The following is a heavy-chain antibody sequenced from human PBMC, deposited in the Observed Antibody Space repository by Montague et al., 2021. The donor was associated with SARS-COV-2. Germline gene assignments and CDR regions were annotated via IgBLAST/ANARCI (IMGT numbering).Heavy chain of an antibody. D-gene: IGHD2-15*01. V-gene: IGHV4-59*08. CDR1: GGSISSFY. J-gene: IGHJ4*02. CDR3: ARHYSATLPAVY. CDR2: ISDSGST. Sequence: SETLSLTCTVSGGSISSFYWSWFRQPPGKGLEWIGYISDSGSTNYNPSLTSRVTMSVGTSKNQFSLKVNSVTAAETAVYYCARHYSATLPAVYWGQGTLVTVSS.